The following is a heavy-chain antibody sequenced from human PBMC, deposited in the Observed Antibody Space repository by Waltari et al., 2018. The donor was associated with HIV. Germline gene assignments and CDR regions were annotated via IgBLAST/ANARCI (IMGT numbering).Heavy chain of an antibody. CDR1: GFTFSSYW. J-gene: IGHJ6*02. CDR2: INSEGSST. D-gene: IGHD6-13*01. CDR3: ASGYSSSWRSDYYYYGMDV. Sequence: EVQLVESGGGLVQPGGSLRLSCAASGFTFSSYWMHWVRQAPGKGLVWVERINSEGSSTSYADSVKCRFTITRDNAKNTLYLQMNSLRAEDTAVYYCASGYSSSWRSDYYYYGMDVWGQGTTVTVSS. V-gene: IGHV3-74*01.